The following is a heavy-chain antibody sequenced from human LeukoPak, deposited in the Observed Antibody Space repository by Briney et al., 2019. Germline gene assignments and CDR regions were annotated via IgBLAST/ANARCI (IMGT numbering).Heavy chain of an antibody. CDR3: ASRRITIFGVVMDV. CDR2: SITIFGRA. CDR1: GGTFTSYA. Sequence: GASEKVSCKASGGTFTSYAISWGRQAHGEGDEWGGGSITIFGRANYAKKFQGRVTITADESTSTAYMELSSLRSEDTAVYYCASRRITIFGVVMDVWGKGTTVTVSS. D-gene: IGHD3-3*01. V-gene: IGHV1-69*13. J-gene: IGHJ6*04.